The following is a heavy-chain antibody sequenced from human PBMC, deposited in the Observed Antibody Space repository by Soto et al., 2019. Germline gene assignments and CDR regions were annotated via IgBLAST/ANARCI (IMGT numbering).Heavy chain of an antibody. D-gene: IGHD2-21*01. V-gene: IGHV4-34*01. CDR2: VNPGGIT. J-gene: IGHJ4*02. Sequence: SENLSVNCAFYVGFLSVYYWTSIRQPPGKGLELIGEVNPGGITNYSPSVKSRLTISLDTSKKQVSLEMTSVTAADTAVYYCGRVVIKIGLQSIDSWGPGTMVTGSS. CDR1: VGFLSVYY. CDR3: GRVVIKIGLQSIDS.